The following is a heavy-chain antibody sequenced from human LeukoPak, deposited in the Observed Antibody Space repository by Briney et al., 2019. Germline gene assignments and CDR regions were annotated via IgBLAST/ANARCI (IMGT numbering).Heavy chain of an antibody. V-gene: IGHV3-23*01. J-gene: IGHJ4*02. Sequence: GGSLRLSCAASGFTFSSYAMSWVRQAPGKGLEWVSAMSGSGGSTYYADSVKGRFTISRDNSKNTLYLQMNSLRAEDTAVYYCAKGIVGATRKINFFDYWGQGTLVTVSS. CDR1: GFTFSSYA. CDR2: MSGSGGST. CDR3: AKGIVGATRKINFFDY. D-gene: IGHD1-26*01.